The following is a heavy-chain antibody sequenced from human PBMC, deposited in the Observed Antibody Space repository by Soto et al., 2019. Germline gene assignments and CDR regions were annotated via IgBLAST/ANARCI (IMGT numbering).Heavy chain of an antibody. D-gene: IGHD5-12*01. CDR2: IYWDDDK. CDR1: GFSLSTSGVG. V-gene: IGHV2-5*02. CDR3: TLSTIVGTILRFDF. J-gene: IGHJ4*02. Sequence: QITLKESGPTLVKPTQTLTLTCTLSGFSLSTSGVGVGWIRQPPGKALEWLALIYWDDDKRYSPSLKSRVTITKDTSKNQVALTITNMDHVDTATYYCTLSTIVGTILRFDFWGQGTLVTVSS.